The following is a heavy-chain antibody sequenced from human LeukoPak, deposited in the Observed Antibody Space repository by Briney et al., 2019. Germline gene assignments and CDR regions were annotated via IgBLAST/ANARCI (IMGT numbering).Heavy chain of an antibody. D-gene: IGHD1-26*01. J-gene: IGHJ4*02. V-gene: IGHV1-8*01. CDR3: ASPVGASDYFDY. CDR2: MNPNSGNT. Sequence: ASVKVSCKASGYTFTSYDINWVRQATGQGLEWMGWMNPNSGNTGYAQKFQGRVTITTDESTSTAYMELSSLRSEDTAVYYCASPVGASDYFDYWGQGTLVTVSS. CDR1: GYTFTSYD.